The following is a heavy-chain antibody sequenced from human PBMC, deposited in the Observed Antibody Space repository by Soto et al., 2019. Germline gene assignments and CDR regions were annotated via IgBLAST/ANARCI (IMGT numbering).Heavy chain of an antibody. V-gene: IGHV3-13*04. CDR3: ARVGRLRFFDY. CDR1: GFTFSSYD. CDR2: IGTAGDT. J-gene: IGHJ4*02. D-gene: IGHD5-12*01. Sequence: EVQLVESGGGLVQPGGSLRLSCAASGFTFSSYDMHWVRQATGKGLEWVSSIGTAGDTYYPGSVKGRFTISRENAKNSSYLKMNSLRAGDTAVYYCARVGRLRFFDYWGQGTLVTVSS.